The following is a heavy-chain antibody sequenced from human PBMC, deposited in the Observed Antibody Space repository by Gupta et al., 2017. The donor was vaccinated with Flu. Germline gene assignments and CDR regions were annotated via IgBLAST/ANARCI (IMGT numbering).Heavy chain of an antibody. Sequence: EVQLLESGGGLVQPGGSLRLSCAASGFTFSSYAMSWVRQAPGKGLEWVSAISGSGGSTYYADSVKGRFTISRDNSKNTLYLQMNSLRAEDTAVYYCAKTSWPAIVVVPAATPAFDYWGQGTLVTVSS. CDR3: AKTSWPAIVVVPAATPAFDY. CDR1: GFTFSSYA. V-gene: IGHV3-23*01. J-gene: IGHJ4*02. D-gene: IGHD2-2*01. CDR2: ISGSGGST.